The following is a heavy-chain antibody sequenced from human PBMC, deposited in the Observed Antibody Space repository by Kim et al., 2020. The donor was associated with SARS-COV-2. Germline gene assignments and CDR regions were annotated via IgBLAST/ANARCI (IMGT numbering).Heavy chain of an antibody. CDR2: IYPGDSDT. Sequence: GESLKISCKASGYSFTDYWIGWVRQMTGKGLEWMGIIYPGDSDTRYSPSFQGQVTISAGKSITTAYLQWRSLKASDTAIYYCARHLGPSTSAYYSMDVWGQGTTVTVSS. J-gene: IGHJ6*02. V-gene: IGHV5-51*01. CDR3: ARHLGPSTSAYYSMDV. CDR1: GYSFTDYW. D-gene: IGHD3-16*01.